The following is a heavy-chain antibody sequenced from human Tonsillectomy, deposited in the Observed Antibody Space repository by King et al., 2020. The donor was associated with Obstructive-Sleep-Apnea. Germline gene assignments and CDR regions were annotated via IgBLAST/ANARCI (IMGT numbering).Heavy chain of an antibody. CDR1: GGSITRGGYS. D-gene: IGHD3-22*01. J-gene: IGHJ5*02. CDR3: ARDAPQRYYDTNGSPNWFDP. V-gene: IGHV4-30-4*07. Sequence: QLQLQESGPGLVKPSQTLSLTCAVSGGSITRGGYSWSWIRQPPGKGLEWIGYIYYSGNTYYNPSLKSRVTISVDTSKNQFSLKLSSVTAADTAVYYCARDAPQRYYDTNGSPNWFDPWGQGTLVTVSS. CDR2: IYYSGNT.